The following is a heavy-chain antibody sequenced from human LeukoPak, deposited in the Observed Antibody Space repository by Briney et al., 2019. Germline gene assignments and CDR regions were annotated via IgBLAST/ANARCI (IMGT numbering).Heavy chain of an antibody. CDR3: AKGYCSGGSCPTVFDY. D-gene: IGHD2-15*01. CDR1: GFTFSSYA. J-gene: IGHJ4*02. Sequence: PGGSLRLSCAASGFTFSSYAMSWVRQAPGKGLEWVSAISGCGGSTYYADSVKGRFTISRDNSKNTLYLQMNSLRAEDTAVYYCAKGYCSGGSCPTVFDYWGQGTLVTVSS. CDR2: ISGCGGST. V-gene: IGHV3-23*01.